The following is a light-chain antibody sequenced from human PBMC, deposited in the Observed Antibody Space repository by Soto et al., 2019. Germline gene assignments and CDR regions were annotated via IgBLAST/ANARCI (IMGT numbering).Light chain of an antibody. V-gene: IGKV3-15*01. CDR3: QQYTNWPYT. Sequence: EIVMTQTPATVSVSPGERATLSCRASQSISSNLAWYQQKPGQAPRLLIYGASTRATGVPARFSGSGSGTEFTLTISSLQSEDVAIYYCQQYTNWPYTFGQGTKLRIK. J-gene: IGKJ2*01. CDR1: QSISSN. CDR2: GAS.